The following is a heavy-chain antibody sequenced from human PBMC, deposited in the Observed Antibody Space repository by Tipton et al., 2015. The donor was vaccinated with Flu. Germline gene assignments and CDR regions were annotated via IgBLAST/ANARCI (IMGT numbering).Heavy chain of an antibody. J-gene: IGHJ5*02. D-gene: IGHD4-11*01. Sequence: TLSLTCTVSGASFSRNYWSWIRQPPGKGLEWIGYISYSGSTTYNPSLKSRVTISLDTSKNQFSLKLSSVTAADTAVYFCARRDYSNYVSEPKNWFDPWGRGTLVTVSS. V-gene: IGHV4-59*08. CDR3: ARRDYSNYVSEPKNWFDP. CDR2: ISYSGST. CDR1: GASFSRNY.